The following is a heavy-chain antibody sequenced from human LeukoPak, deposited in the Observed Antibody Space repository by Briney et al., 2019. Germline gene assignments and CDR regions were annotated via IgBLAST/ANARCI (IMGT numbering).Heavy chain of an antibody. CDR3: ARVSAWSSTSHPTYDMDV. CDR2: ITHSGGT. CDR1: GGSFSGYY. Sequence: SETLSLTCAVYGGSFSGYYWSWIRQPPGRGLEWIGEITHSGGTSYNSSLKSRVTISLDTSKNQFSLKLSSVTAADTAVYYCARVSAWSSTSHPTYDMDVWGQGITVTVSS. D-gene: IGHD2-2*01. J-gene: IGHJ6*02. V-gene: IGHV4-34*01.